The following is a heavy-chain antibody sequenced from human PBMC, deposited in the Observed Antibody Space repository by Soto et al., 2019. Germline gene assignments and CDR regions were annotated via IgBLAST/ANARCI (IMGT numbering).Heavy chain of an antibody. V-gene: IGHV1-46*03. CDR1: GYTFTSYY. J-gene: IGHJ4*02. D-gene: IGHD1-1*01. CDR2: INPSGGST. Sequence: QVQLVQSGAEVKKPGASVKVSCKASGYTFTSYYFHWVRQAPGQGLEWVGLINPSGGSTTYARKFXXRXPMTRDTSTSTVYMELSSLRSEDTAVYFCARSNWNDVSYFDSWGQGTLVTVSS. CDR3: ARSNWNDVSYFDS.